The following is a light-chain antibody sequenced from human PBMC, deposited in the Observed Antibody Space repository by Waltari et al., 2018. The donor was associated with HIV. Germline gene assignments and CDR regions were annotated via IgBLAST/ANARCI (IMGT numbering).Light chain of an antibody. CDR1: SSDVGGSKY. Sequence: QSALTQPPSASGSPGQSVTISCTGTSSDVGGSKYVSWYQQHPGKAPELMIYEVNKRPSGVPGRFSGSKSANTASLTVSGLQADDEAGYYCSSDAGSNNWVFGGGTKLTVL. V-gene: IGLV2-8*01. J-gene: IGLJ3*02. CDR3: SSDAGSNNWV. CDR2: EVN.